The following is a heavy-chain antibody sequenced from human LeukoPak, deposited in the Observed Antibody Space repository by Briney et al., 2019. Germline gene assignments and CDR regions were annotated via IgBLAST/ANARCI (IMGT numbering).Heavy chain of an antibody. D-gene: IGHD6-13*01. CDR1: GFTVSSNY. CDR3: ARDLPGYSSSWYGYFQH. Sequence: PGGSLRLSCAASGFTVSSNYMSWVRQAPGKGLEWVSVIYSGGSTYYADSVKGRFTISRDNSKNTLYLQMNSLRAEDTAVYYCARDLPGYSSSWYGYFQHWGQGTLVTVSS. V-gene: IGHV3-66*02. J-gene: IGHJ1*01. CDR2: IYSGGST.